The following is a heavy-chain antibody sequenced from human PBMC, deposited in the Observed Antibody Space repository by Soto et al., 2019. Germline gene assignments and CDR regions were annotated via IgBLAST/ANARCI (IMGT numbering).Heavy chain of an antibody. V-gene: IGHV3-30-3*01. CDR3: ARVVTTVTTLFDY. CDR2: ISYDGSNK. Sequence: QVQLVESGGGVVQPGRSLRLSCAASGFTFSSYAMHWVRQAPGKGLEWVAVISYDGSNKYYADSVKGRFTISRDNSKNTLYQQMNSLIAEDTAVYYCARVVTTVTTLFDYWGQGTLVTVSS. CDR1: GFTFSSYA. D-gene: IGHD4-17*01. J-gene: IGHJ4*02.